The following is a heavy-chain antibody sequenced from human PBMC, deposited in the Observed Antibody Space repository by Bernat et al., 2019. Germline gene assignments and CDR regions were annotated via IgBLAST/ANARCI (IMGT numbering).Heavy chain of an antibody. CDR2: IWYDGSNK. Sequence: VQLVESGGGLVKPGGSLRLSCAASGFTFSSYGMHWVRQAPGKGLEWVAVIWYDGSNKYYADSVKGRFTISRDNSKNTLYLQMNSLRAEDTAVYYCAREIAYYYDSDAFDIWGQGTMVTVSS. D-gene: IGHD3-22*01. V-gene: IGHV3-33*01. J-gene: IGHJ3*02. CDR1: GFTFSSYG. CDR3: AREIAYYYDSDAFDI.